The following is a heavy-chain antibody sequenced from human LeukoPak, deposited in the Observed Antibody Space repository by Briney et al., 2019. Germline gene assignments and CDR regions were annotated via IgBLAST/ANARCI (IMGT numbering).Heavy chain of an antibody. V-gene: IGHV4-31*11. Sequence: SETLSLTCAVYGGSFSGYYWSWIRQHPGKGLEWIGYIYYSGSTYYNPSLKSRVTISVDTSKNQFSLKLSSVTAADTAVYYCARGSFYYDSSGRGPNWFDPWGQGTLVTVSS. CDR1: GGSFSGYY. CDR3: ARGSFYYDSSGRGPNWFDP. D-gene: IGHD3-22*01. CDR2: IYYSGST. J-gene: IGHJ5*02.